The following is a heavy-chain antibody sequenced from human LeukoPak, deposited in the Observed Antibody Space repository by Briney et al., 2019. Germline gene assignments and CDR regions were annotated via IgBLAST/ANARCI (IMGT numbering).Heavy chain of an antibody. CDR3: ARDFRTQLDGYSPPYHFDY. CDR2: ISSGSSHI. Sequence: PGGSLRLSCAASGFTFSTHSMSWVRQSPGKGREWVSSISSGSSHIYYADSMQGRFTISRDNAKNSLFLQMNSLRVEDTALYYCARDFRTQLDGYSPPYHFDYWGQGALVTVSS. V-gene: IGHV3-21*01. CDR1: GFTFSTHS. J-gene: IGHJ4*02. D-gene: IGHD5-24*01.